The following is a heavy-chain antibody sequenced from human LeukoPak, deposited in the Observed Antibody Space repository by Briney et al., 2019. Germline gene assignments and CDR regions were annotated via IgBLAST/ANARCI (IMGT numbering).Heavy chain of an antibody. V-gene: IGHV3-30-3*01. D-gene: IGHD2-2*01. CDR3: ARDIVVVPAAPSDY. Sequence: GGSLRLSCAASGFTFSSYAMHWVRQAPGKGLEWVAVISYDGSNKYYADFVKGRFTISRGNSKNTLYLQMNSLRAEDTAVYYCARDIVVVPAAPSDYWGQGTLVTVSS. CDR1: GFTFSSYA. CDR2: ISYDGSNK. J-gene: IGHJ4*02.